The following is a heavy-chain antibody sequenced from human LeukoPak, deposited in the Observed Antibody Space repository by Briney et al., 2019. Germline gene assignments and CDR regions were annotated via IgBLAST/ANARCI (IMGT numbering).Heavy chain of an antibody. CDR2: IYYSGST. CDR1: GGSISSYY. V-gene: IGHV4-59*08. D-gene: IGHD3-10*01. CDR3: ARRMVRGVKSWFDP. J-gene: IGHJ5*02. Sequence: KPSETLSLTCTVSGGSISSYYWSWIRQPPGKGLEWIGYIYYSGSTNYNPSLKSRVTISVDTSKNQFSLKLSSVTAADTAVYYCARRMVRGVKSWFDPWGQGTLVTVSS.